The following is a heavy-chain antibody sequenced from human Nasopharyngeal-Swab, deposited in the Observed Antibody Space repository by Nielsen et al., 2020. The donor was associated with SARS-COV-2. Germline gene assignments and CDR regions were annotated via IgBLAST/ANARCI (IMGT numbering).Heavy chain of an antibody. CDR1: GFTFRSYA. CDR3: AKDSGAGFCNDGSCFPTNH. CDR2: ISGTGDNT. Sequence: LSLTCAASGFTFRSYAMNWVRQAPGKGLEWVSGISGTGDNTYYADSVKGRFTISSDSSKNTLYLQMNSLRAEDTAVYYCAKDSGAGFCNDGSCFPTNHWGQGTLVTVSS. J-gene: IGHJ5*02. V-gene: IGHV3-23*01. D-gene: IGHD2-15*01.